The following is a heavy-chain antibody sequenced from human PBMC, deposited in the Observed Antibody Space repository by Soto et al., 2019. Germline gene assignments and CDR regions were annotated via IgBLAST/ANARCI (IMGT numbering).Heavy chain of an antibody. J-gene: IGHJ5*02. CDR3: AKDLTRQLAYWLDP. V-gene: IGHV1-2*02. CDR1: GFSFTGYY. Sequence: ASVKVSCKASGFSFTGYYIHWLRQAPGQGLEWMGWINAHSGGAEYAQKFQGRVTLTRDTSIATAYLTPTSLTSDDTALYYCAKDLTRQLAYWLDPWGQGTQVTVSS. CDR2: INAHSGGA. D-gene: IGHD6-6*01.